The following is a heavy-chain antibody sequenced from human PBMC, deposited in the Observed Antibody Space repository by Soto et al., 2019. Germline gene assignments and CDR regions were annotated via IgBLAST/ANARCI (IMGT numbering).Heavy chain of an antibody. V-gene: IGHV4-59*01. CDR1: GASISSYY. CDR2: IYYSGST. J-gene: IGHJ3*01. D-gene: IGHD3-9*01. Sequence: QVQLQESGPGLVKPSETLSLTCIVSGASISSYYWSWIRQPPGKGLEWIGYIYYSGSTNYNPSLKSRASISGDTSKNQFSLTLTSVTAAGTAVYYCARWLTQETFDVWGQGTMVTVSS. CDR3: ARWLTQETFDV.